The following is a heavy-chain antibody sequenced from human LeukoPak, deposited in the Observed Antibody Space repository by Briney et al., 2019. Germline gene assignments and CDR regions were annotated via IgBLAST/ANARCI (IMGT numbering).Heavy chain of an antibody. CDR3: ANEYSKGDI. CDR2: ISGSGGNT. Sequence: PGGSLRLSCAASGLTFSSYAMSWVRQAPGKGLEWVSGISGSGGNTYYADSVKGRFTISRDNSKNTLYLQMNSLRAEDAAVYYCANEYSKGDIWGQGTMVTVSS. V-gene: IGHV3-23*01. J-gene: IGHJ3*02. CDR1: GLTFSSYA. D-gene: IGHD4-11*01.